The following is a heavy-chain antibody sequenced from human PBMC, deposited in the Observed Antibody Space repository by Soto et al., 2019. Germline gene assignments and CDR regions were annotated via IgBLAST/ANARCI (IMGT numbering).Heavy chain of an antibody. J-gene: IGHJ2*01. D-gene: IGHD3-3*01. CDR2: ISAYNGNT. Sequence: EASVKVSCKASGYTFTSYGISWVRQAPGQGLEWMGWISAYNGNTKYAQKLQGRVTMTRNTSISTAYMELSSLRSEDTAVYYCARATYDFWSGYYSRLWYFDLWGRGTLVTVSS. CDR3: ARATYDFWSGYYSRLWYFDL. CDR1: GYTFTSYG. V-gene: IGHV1-18*01.